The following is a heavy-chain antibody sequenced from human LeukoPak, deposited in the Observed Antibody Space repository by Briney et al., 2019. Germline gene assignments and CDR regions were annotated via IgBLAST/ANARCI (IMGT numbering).Heavy chain of an antibody. CDR2: IYYSGST. Sequence: SETLSLTCTVSGGSISSSSYYWGWIRQPPGKGLEWIGSIYYSGSTYYNPSLKSRVTMSVDTSKNQFSLKLSSVTAADTAVYYCAELPELGSFDYWGQGTLVTVSS. V-gene: IGHV4-39*01. CDR1: GGSISSSSYY. D-gene: IGHD1-14*01. J-gene: IGHJ4*02. CDR3: AELPELGSFDY.